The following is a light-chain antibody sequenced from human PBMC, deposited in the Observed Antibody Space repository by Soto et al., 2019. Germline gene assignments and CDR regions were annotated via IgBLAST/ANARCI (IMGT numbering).Light chain of an antibody. V-gene: IGKV1-5*03. CDR2: KAS. J-gene: IGKJ4*01. CDR1: QNINRW. CDR3: HQYHSSST. Sequence: DIQMTQSPSTLSAAVGDRVTITCRASQNINRWLAWYQQKPGKAPKLLIYKASTLERGVPSRFRDSGSETEFTLTISSLQPDDFATYYCHQYHSSSTFGGGTTVDIK.